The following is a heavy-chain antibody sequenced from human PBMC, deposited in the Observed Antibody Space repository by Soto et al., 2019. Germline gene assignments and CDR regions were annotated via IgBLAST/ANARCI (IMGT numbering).Heavy chain of an antibody. CDR2: IVVGSGNT. J-gene: IGHJ4*02. Sequence: QMQLVQSGPEVKKPGTSVKVSCKASGFTFTSSAVQWVRQARGQRLEWIGWIVVGSGNTNYAQKFQERVTITRDMSTSTAYMGLSSLRSEDTAVYYCAAEEYYYDSSGSPFDYWGQGTLVTVSS. CDR3: AAEEYYYDSSGSPFDY. CDR1: GFTFTSSA. D-gene: IGHD3-22*01. V-gene: IGHV1-58*01.